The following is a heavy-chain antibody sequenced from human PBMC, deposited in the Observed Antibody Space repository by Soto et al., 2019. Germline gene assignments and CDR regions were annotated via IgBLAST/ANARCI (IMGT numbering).Heavy chain of an antibody. CDR3: VKGRNNYYDSSGRRDAFDI. V-gene: IGHV3-7*03. D-gene: IGHD3-22*01. J-gene: IGHJ3*02. CDR2: IKFDGSEK. CDR1: GFIFSDYW. Sequence: GGSLRLSCAASGFIFSDYWMSWVRQAPGKGPEWVANIKFDGSEKQYVDSVRGRFTISRDNSRNSLFLQMNSLRAGDTAVYYCVKGRNNYYDSSGRRDAFDIWGQGTMVTVSS.